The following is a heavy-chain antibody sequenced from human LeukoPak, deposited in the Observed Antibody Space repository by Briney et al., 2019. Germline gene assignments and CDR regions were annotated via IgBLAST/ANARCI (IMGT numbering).Heavy chain of an antibody. CDR3: ARLPRLYSSSLCY. CDR1: GGSISSGGYY. V-gene: IGHV4-31*03. J-gene: IGHJ4*02. CDR2: IYYSGST. D-gene: IGHD6-6*01. Sequence: TPSETLSLTCTVSGGSISSGGYYWSWIRQHPGKGLEWIGYIYYSGSTYYNPSLKSRVTISVDTSKNQFSLKLSSVTAADTAVYYCARLPRLYSSSLCYWGQGTLVTVSS.